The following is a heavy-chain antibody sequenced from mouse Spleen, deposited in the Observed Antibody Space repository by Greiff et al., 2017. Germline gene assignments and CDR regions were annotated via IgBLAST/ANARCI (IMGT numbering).Heavy chain of an antibody. J-gene: IGHJ2*01. CDR3: ARERGGTYYFDY. V-gene: IGHV2-2*01. CDR2: IWSGGST. CDR1: GFSLTSYG. D-gene: IGHD3-3*01. Sequence: QVQLKESGPGLVQPSQSLSITCTVSGFSLTSYGVHWVRQSPGKGLEWLGVIWSGGSTDYNAAFISRLSISKDNYKSQVFFKMNSLQADDTAIYYCARERGGTYYFDYWGQGTTLTVSS.